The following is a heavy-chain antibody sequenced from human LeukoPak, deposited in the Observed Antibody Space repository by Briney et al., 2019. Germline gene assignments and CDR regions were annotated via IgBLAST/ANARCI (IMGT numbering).Heavy chain of an antibody. D-gene: IGHD5-18*01. J-gene: IGHJ4*02. CDR1: GYSFTNYW. V-gene: IGHV5-51*01. CDR2: IHPGDSGT. Sequence: PEESLKISCKGSGYSFTNYWIGWVRQMPGKGLEWMGIIHPGDSGTRYSPSFQGQVTMSVDESITTAYLQWSSLRASDSAIYYCARGGSYRYGSSDYWGQGTLVTVSS. CDR3: ARGGSYRYGSSDY.